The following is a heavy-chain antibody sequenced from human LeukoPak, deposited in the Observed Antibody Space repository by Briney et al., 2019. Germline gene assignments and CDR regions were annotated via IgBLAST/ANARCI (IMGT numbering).Heavy chain of an antibody. D-gene: IGHD6-13*01. CDR1: GGSISSYY. CDR2: INYSGST. Sequence: PSETLSLTCTVSGGSISSYYWTWVRQPPGKGLEWIGYINYSGSTDYNPSLKSRVTILVDTSKNQFSLKLSSVTAADTAVFYCARTMSGWYHFDYWGQGTLVTVSS. V-gene: IGHV4-59*08. CDR3: ARTMSGWYHFDY. J-gene: IGHJ4*02.